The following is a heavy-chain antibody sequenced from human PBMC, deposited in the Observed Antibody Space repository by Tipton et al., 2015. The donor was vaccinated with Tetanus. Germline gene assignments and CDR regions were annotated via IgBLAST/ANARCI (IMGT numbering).Heavy chain of an antibody. Sequence: SLRLSCAASGFTFSSYAMSWVRQAPGKGLEWVSAISGSGGSTYYADSVKGRFTISRDNSKNTLYLQMNSLRAEDTAVYYCAKLAALLWFGESPFDYWGQGTLVTVSS. J-gene: IGHJ4*02. D-gene: IGHD3-10*01. CDR1: GFTFSSYA. CDR2: ISGSGGST. V-gene: IGHV3-23*01. CDR3: AKLAALLWFGESPFDY.